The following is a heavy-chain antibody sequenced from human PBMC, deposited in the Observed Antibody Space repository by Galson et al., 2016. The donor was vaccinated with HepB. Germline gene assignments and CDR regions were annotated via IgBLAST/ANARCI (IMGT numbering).Heavy chain of an antibody. CDR3: ARMGGSGVFDI. V-gene: IGHV2-70*01. CDR2: IDWDDYK. J-gene: IGHJ3*02. CDR1: GFSLSTSGMC. Sequence: PALVKPTQTLTLTCTFSGFSLSTSGMCVSWIRQPPGKALEWLAVIDWDDYKFYITTLKTRLTISKDTSKNQVVLKMTNMDPVDTATYFCARMGGSGVFDIWGQGTMVTVSS. D-gene: IGHD3-10*01.